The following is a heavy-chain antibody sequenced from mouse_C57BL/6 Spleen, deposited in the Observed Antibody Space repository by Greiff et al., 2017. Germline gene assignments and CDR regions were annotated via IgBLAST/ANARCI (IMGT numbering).Heavy chain of an antibody. V-gene: IGHV1-53*01. CDR2: INPSNGGT. Sequence: VQLQQPGPELVKPGASVKLSCKASGYTFTSYWMHWVKQRPGQGLEWIGNINPSNGGTNYNEKFKSKATLTVDKSTSTAYMQLSSLTSEDSAVYYCARKGFITTVVAPFDYWGQGTTLTVSS. D-gene: IGHD1-1*01. CDR3: ARKGFITTVVAPFDY. J-gene: IGHJ2*01. CDR1: GYTFTSYW.